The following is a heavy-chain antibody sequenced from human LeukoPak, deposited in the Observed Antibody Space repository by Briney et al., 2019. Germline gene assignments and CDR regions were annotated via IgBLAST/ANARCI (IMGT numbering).Heavy chain of an antibody. D-gene: IGHD4-23*01. CDR3: ARDFGRWFLDY. J-gene: IGHJ4*02. CDR2: ISSSGSTI. V-gene: IGHV3-48*03. Sequence: PGGSLRLSCAASGFTFSSYEMNWVRQAPGKGLEWVSYISSSGSTIYYADSVKGRFTISRDNAKNSPYLQMNSLRAEDTAVYYCARDFGRWFLDYWGQGTLVTVSS. CDR1: GFTFSSYE.